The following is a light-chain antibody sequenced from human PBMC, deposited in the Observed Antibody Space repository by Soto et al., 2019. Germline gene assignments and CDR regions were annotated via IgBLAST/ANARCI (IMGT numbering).Light chain of an antibody. Sequence: QSVLTQPPSASGTPGQRVTISCSGRNSNVGSNYVDWYQHLPGAAPKLLIYRNDQRPSGVPDRFSGSKSGTSASLAISGVRSEDEADYYCAAWDDSLTVVFGGGTKLTVL. CDR1: NSNVGSNY. CDR3: AAWDDSLTVV. CDR2: RND. J-gene: IGLJ2*01. V-gene: IGLV1-47*01.